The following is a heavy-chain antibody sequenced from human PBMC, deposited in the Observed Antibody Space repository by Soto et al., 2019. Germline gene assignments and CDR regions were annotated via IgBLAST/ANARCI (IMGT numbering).Heavy chain of an antibody. D-gene: IGHD4-17*01. Sequence: ASVKVSCKASGYTFTSYGISWVRQAPGQGLEWMGWISAYNGNTNYAQKLQGRVTMTTDTSTSTAYMELRSLRSDDTAVYYCAREWGFGSADYGGWFDPWGQGTLVTVSS. CDR2: ISAYNGNT. V-gene: IGHV1-18*01. CDR3: AREWGFGSADYGGWFDP. CDR1: GYTFTSYG. J-gene: IGHJ5*02.